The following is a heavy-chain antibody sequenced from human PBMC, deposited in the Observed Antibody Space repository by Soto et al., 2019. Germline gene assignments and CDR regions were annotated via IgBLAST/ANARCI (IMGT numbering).Heavy chain of an antibody. CDR1: GFTFSSYG. V-gene: IGHV3-30*18. CDR3: AKVRWWIQLWSAFDI. J-gene: IGHJ3*02. CDR2: ISYDGSNK. Sequence: QVQLVESGGGVVQPGRSLRLSCAASGFTFSSYGMHWVRQAPGKGLEWVAVISYDGSNKYYADSVKGRFTISRDNSKNTLYLQMNSLRAEDTAVYYCAKVRWWIQLWSAFDIWGQGTMVTVSS. D-gene: IGHD5-18*01.